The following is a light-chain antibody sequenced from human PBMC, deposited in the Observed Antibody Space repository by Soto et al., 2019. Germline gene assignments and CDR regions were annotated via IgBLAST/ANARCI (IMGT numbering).Light chain of an antibody. CDR3: QHRSNWPVIT. Sequence: EIVLRQSPDTLSFSPGERSTLSFMASQSVSSYLAWYQQKPGQAPRLLINDVSNRATGIPARFSGSGSGTDFTLTINSLEPEDFTVYYCQHRSNWPVITFGQGTRLEIK. CDR1: QSVSSY. V-gene: IGKV3-11*01. CDR2: DVS. J-gene: IGKJ5*01.